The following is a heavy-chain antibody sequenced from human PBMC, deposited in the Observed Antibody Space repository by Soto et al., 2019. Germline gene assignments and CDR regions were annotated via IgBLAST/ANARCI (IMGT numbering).Heavy chain of an antibody. Sequence: QVQLVQSGAEVKKPGSSVKVSCKASGGTFSSYAISWVRQAPGQGLEWMGGIIPIFGTANYAQKFQGRVTITADESTSTAYMELSSMRSEDTDVYYCARAGDSSSVDYWGQGTLVTVSS. CDR3: ARAGDSSSVDY. V-gene: IGHV1-69*12. CDR2: IIPIFGTA. D-gene: IGHD6-6*01. J-gene: IGHJ4*02. CDR1: GGTFSSYA.